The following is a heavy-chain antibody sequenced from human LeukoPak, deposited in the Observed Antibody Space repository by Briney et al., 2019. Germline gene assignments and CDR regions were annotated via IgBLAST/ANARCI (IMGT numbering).Heavy chain of an antibody. D-gene: IGHD6-13*01. V-gene: IGHV3-30-3*01. Sequence: PGGSLRLSCAVSKFSFSVYTMHWVRQAPGKGLEWVALISSYGSNKYYAESVKGRFTISRDDSKNTVYLQMNSLRAEDTAVYYCAKEISSSSSWYGDDAFDIWGQGTTVTVSS. CDR2: ISSYGSNK. CDR3: AKEISSSSSWYGDDAFDI. CDR1: KFSFSVYT. J-gene: IGHJ3*02.